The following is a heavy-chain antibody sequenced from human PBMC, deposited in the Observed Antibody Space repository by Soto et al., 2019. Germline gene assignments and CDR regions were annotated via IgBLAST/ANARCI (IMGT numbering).Heavy chain of an antibody. D-gene: IGHD3-9*01. V-gene: IGHV3-23*01. CDR1: GFTFSHYA. CDR2: FGSSAGSP. CDR3: AKEGEGCDIDAFEA. Sequence: EVQLLESGGDLVQPGGSLRLSCAASGFTFSHYALSWVRQAPGKGLEWISGFGSSAGSPCYADSVKGRFTISRDNFKNSLYHQMNNQRAEDRAKYCCAKEGEGCDIDAFEAWGQGTLVTLSS. J-gene: IGHJ3*01.